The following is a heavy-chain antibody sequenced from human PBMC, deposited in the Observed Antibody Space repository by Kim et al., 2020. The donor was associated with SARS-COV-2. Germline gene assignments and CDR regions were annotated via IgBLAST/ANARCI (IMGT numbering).Heavy chain of an antibody. CDR2: INHSGST. Sequence: SETLSLTCAVYGGSFSGYYWSWIRQPPGKGLEWIGEINHSGSTNYNPSLKSRVTISVDTSKNQFSLKLSSVTAADTAVYYCARGLGRGAVAGAWYFDLWGRGTLVTVSS. V-gene: IGHV4-34*01. CDR1: GGSFSGYY. CDR3: ARGLGRGAVAGAWYFDL. D-gene: IGHD6-19*01. J-gene: IGHJ2*01.